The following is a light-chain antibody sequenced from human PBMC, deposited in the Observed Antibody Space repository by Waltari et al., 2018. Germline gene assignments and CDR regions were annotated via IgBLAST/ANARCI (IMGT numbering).Light chain of an antibody. V-gene: IGLV2-14*03. Sequence: QSALTQPASVSGSPGQSITISCTGTSSAVGGYNYVSWFQQHPGKAPKLVIYDVTNRPSGVSNRFSGSKSDNTASLTISGLQAADEADYYCSSYTSSSTVVFGGGTKLTVL. CDR3: SSYTSSSTVV. CDR2: DVT. CDR1: SSAVGGYNY. J-gene: IGLJ2*01.